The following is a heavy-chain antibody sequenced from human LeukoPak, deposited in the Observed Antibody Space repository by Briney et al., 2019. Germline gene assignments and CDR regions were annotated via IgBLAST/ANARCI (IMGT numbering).Heavy chain of an antibody. CDR1: GHTFITYD. D-gene: IGHD5/OR15-5a*01. V-gene: IGHV1-8*01. Sequence: GASVKVSCKAPGHTFITYDINWVRQASGQGLEWLGWLNPNSGKTAFAQKFQGRVSLTSDTSMSTAYMELSSLTAEDTAVYYCARGYRVSVNTYYHYGMDVWGQGTSVTVS. CDR2: LNPNSGKT. J-gene: IGHJ6*02. CDR3: ARGYRVSVNTYYHYGMDV.